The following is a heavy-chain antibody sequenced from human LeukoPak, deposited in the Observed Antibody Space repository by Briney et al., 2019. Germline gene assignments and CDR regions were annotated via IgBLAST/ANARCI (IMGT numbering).Heavy chain of an antibody. Sequence: ASVKVSCKTSGYTFTDYYLHWVRQAPGQGLEWMGCINPKSGGTSSAQKFQGRVTMTRDTSITTVYMEVSWLTSDDTAIYYCARADRLHGGPYLIGPWGQGTLVTVSS. D-gene: IGHD2-21*01. V-gene: IGHV1-2*02. CDR1: GYTFTDYY. CDR3: ARADRLHGGPYLIGP. J-gene: IGHJ5*02. CDR2: INPKSGGT.